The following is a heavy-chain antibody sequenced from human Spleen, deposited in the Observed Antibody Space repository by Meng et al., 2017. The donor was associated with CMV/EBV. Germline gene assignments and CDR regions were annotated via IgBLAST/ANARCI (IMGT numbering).Heavy chain of an antibody. Sequence: LSLTCAASGFTFSSYAMHWVRQAPGKGLEWVAVISYDGSNKYYADSVKGRFTISRDNSKNTLYLQMNSLRAEDTAVYYCAKDISSSPLGPIDYWGQGTLVTVSS. V-gene: IGHV3-30*04. CDR3: AKDISSSPLGPIDY. D-gene: IGHD6-6*01. J-gene: IGHJ4*02. CDR2: ISYDGSNK. CDR1: GFTFSSYA.